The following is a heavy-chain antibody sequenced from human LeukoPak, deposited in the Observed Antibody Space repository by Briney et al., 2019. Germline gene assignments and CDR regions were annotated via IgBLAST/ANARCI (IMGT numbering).Heavy chain of an antibody. V-gene: IGHV1-2*02. CDR1: GYTFTAYY. CDR3: AKEERGTSGLALGS. J-gene: IGHJ5*02. D-gene: IGHD2-2*01. CDR2: INPNSGAT. Sequence: ASVKVSCKASGYTFTAYYFHWVRQAPGQGLEWMGWINPNSGATNYPQKFQGRVSMTRDTSITTAYMELSRPRSDDTAVYYCAKEERGTSGLALGSWGQGTLVTVSS.